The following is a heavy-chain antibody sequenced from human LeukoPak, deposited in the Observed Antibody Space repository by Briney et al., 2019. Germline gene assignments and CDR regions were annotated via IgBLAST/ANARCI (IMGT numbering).Heavy chain of an antibody. V-gene: IGHV1-18*01. CDR3: AWDSGAFEI. J-gene: IGHJ3*02. CDR1: GHTFTSYY. CDR2: ISAYNGQT. Sequence: GASVKVSCKASGHTFTSYYIVWGRRAPGQGLQLMGRISAYNGQTHYAQKVQGRVTMTTDPSTSTVYMELRSLTSDDTALYYCAWDSGAFEIWGQGTMVTVSS.